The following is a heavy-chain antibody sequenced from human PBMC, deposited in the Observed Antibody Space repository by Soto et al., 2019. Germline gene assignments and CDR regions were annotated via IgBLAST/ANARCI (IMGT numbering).Heavy chain of an antibody. V-gene: IGHV1-69*13. D-gene: IGHD1-1*01. CDR1: GGTFSSYA. CDR3: AREETGTTWCDP. J-gene: IGHJ5*02. Sequence: ASVKVSCKASGGTFSSYAISWVRQAPGQGLEWMGGIIPIFGTANYAQKFQGRVTITADESTSTAYMELSSLRSEDTAVYYCAREETGTTWCDPWGQGILVAVSS. CDR2: IIPIFGTA.